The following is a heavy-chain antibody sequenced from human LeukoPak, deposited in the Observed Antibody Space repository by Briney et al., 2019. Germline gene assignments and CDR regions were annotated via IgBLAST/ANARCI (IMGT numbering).Heavy chain of an antibody. CDR1: GCTFTSYA. V-gene: IGHV3-23*01. J-gene: IGHJ4*02. CDR3: AKPVVGIRSLDY. D-gene: IGHD1-1*01. CDR2: VGGCDAST. Sequence: GGTLTLSCAASGCTFTSYARTSLRRTPAGGLVEFLGVGGCDASTYYADSVKGRFIVSRDVSENTLYLKMDTLSAADTAVYYCAKPVVGIRSLDYWGQGTLVTVSS.